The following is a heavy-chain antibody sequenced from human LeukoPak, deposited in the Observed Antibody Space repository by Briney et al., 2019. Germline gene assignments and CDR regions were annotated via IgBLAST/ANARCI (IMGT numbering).Heavy chain of an antibody. Sequence: QTGGSLRLSCAASGFTFSSYWMSWVRQAPGKGLEWVANIKEDGTEKYYVDSVKGRFTISRDNAKNSLYLQMNNLRAEDTAVYYCARDKRYFDWTLDYWGQGTLVTVSS. J-gene: IGHJ4*02. CDR3: ARDKRYFDWTLDY. D-gene: IGHD3-9*01. V-gene: IGHV3-7*04. CDR2: IKEDGTEK. CDR1: GFTFSSYW.